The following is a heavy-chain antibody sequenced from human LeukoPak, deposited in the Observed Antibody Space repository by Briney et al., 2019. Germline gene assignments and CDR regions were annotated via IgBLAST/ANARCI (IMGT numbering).Heavy chain of an antibody. CDR1: GGSISSSSYY. Sequence: SETLSLTCTVSGGSISSSSYYWGWIRQPPGKGLEWIGSIYYSGSTYYNPSLKSRVTISVDTSKNQFSLKLSSVTAADTAVYYCARWGIVVVPAAAHAFDIWGQGTMVTVPS. CDR3: ARWGIVVVPAAAHAFDI. V-gene: IGHV4-39*07. J-gene: IGHJ3*02. CDR2: IYYSGST. D-gene: IGHD2-2*01.